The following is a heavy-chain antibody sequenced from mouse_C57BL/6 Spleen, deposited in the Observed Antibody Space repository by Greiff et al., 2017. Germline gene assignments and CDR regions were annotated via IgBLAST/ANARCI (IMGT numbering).Heavy chain of an antibody. Sequence: VQLQQSGGDLVKPGGSLKLSCAASGFTFSSYGMSWVRQTPDKRLEWVATISSGGSYTYYPDSVKGRFTISRDNAKNTLYLQMSSLKSEDTAMYYCARRITGTSMGYWGQGTSVTVST. CDR2: ISSGGSYT. CDR1: GFTFSSYG. V-gene: IGHV5-6*01. CDR3: ARRITGTSMGY. J-gene: IGHJ4*01. D-gene: IGHD4-1*01.